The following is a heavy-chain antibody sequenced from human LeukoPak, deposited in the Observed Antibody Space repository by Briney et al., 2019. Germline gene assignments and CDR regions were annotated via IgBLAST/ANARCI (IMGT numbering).Heavy chain of an antibody. J-gene: IGHJ6*03. Sequence: GSLRLSCAASGFTFSSYSMNWVRQAPGKGLEWVSSISSSSSYIYYADSVKGRFTISRDNAKNSLYLQMNSLRAEDTAVYYCATICSTSCYGYYMDVWGKGTTVTVSS. V-gene: IGHV3-21*01. CDR2: ISSSSSYI. CDR1: GFTFSSYS. CDR3: ATICSTSCYGYYMDV. D-gene: IGHD2-2*01.